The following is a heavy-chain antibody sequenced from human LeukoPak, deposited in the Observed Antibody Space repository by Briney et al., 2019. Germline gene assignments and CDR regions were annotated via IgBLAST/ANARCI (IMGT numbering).Heavy chain of an antibody. J-gene: IGHJ4*02. D-gene: IGHD3-22*01. CDR1: GGSISSSNW. CDR3: ARGGALWTMMN. CDR2: VYYGGST. V-gene: IGHV4-4*02. Sequence: SETLSLTCAVSGGSISSSNWWSWVRQPPGEGLEWIGSVYYGGSTYYNPSLKSRVTISVDTSKNQFSLRLSSATAADTAVYYCARGGALWTMMNWGQGTLVTVSS.